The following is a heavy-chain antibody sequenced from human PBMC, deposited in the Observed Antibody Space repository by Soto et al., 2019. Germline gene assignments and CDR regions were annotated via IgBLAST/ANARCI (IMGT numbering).Heavy chain of an antibody. CDR2: IYYSGST. V-gene: IGHV4-31*03. Sequence: PSETLSLTCTVSGGSISSGGYYWSWIRQHPGKGLEWIGYIYYSGSTYYNPSLKSRVTISVDTSKNQFSLKLSSVTAADTAVYYCARAPNTFVATAIAFGIWGQGTMVTVSS. J-gene: IGHJ3*02. CDR3: ARAPNTFVATAIAFGI. CDR1: GGSISSGGYY. D-gene: IGHD2-21*02.